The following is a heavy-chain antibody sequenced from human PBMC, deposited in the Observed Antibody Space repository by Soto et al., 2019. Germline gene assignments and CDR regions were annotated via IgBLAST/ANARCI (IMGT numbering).Heavy chain of an antibody. CDR1: GFPFYNYD. V-gene: IGHV3-30*18. D-gene: IGHD2-2*01. Sequence: GRSLRLSCTASGFPFYNYDMHWVRQAPGKRLQWVTLISYDGSNQYYADSVKGRFTISRDNSKNTLDLQMNSLSPEDTAVYYCAKDSGQLPSYLDYWGQGTLVTVSS. CDR2: ISYDGSNQ. J-gene: IGHJ4*02. CDR3: AKDSGQLPSYLDY.